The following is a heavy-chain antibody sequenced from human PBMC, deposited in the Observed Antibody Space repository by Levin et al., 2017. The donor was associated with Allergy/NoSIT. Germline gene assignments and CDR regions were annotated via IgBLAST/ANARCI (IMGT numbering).Heavy chain of an antibody. CDR3: ARVFGSSASWRSTDNWFDP. Sequence: GGSLRLSCAASGFTFSSYWMSWVRQAPGKGLEWVANIKQDGSEKYYVDSVKGRFTISRDNAKNSLYLQMNSLRAEDTAVYYCARVFGSSASWRSTDNWFDPWGQGTLVTGSS. D-gene: IGHD2-2*01. CDR1: GFTFSSYW. J-gene: IGHJ5*02. V-gene: IGHV3-7*01. CDR2: IKQDGSEK.